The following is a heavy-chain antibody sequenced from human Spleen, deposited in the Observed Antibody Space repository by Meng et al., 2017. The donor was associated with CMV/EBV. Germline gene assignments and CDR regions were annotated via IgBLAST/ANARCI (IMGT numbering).Heavy chain of an antibody. CDR3: ARDDSSSWYY. CDR1: GYGFTTHG. CDR2: ISAYTGNT. J-gene: IGHJ4*02. V-gene: IGHV1-18*01. D-gene: IGHD6-13*01. Sequence: ASVKVSCKASGYGFTTHGISWVRQAPGQGLEWMGWISAYTGNTEYAQKLQGRVTMTTDTSTSTAYMELRSLRSDDTAVYYCARDDSSSWYYWGQGTLVTVSS.